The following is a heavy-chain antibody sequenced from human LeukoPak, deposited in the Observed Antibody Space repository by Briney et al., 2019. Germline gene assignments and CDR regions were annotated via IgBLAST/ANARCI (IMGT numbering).Heavy chain of an antibody. CDR2: TYYRSKWYN. V-gene: IGHV6-1*01. J-gene: IGHJ6*03. D-gene: IGHD3-22*01. CDR1: GDSVSSNSAA. CDR3: AREVRYDSSGYYQHTTLYYYYYMDV. Sequence: SQTLSLTCAISGDSVSSNSAAWNWIRQSPSRGLEWLGGTYYRSKWYNDYAVSVKSRITINPDTSKNQFSLQLNSVTPEDTAVYYCAREVRYDSSGYYQHTTLYYYYYMDVWGKGTTVTVSS.